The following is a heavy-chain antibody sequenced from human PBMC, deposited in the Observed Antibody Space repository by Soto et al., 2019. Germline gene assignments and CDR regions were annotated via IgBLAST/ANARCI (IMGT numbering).Heavy chain of an antibody. V-gene: IGHV6-1*01. CDR2: TCYRSKWYN. D-gene: IGHD3-10*01. J-gene: IGHJ3*02. CDR3: ARYFCPLRQYAFDI. Sequence: SQTLSLTCAISGDSVSSNSAAWNWIRQSPSGGLEWLGKTCYRSKWYNDYAVSVESRITINPDTSKDQVSLQLNSVTPEDTAMYYFARYFCPLRQYAFDISGQGTMVTVSS. CDR1: GDSVSSNSAA.